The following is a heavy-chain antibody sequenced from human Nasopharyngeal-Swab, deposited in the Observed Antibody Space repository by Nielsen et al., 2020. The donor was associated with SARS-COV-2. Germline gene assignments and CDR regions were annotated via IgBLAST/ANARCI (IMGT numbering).Heavy chain of an antibody. D-gene: IGHD3-10*01. J-gene: IGHJ6*02. V-gene: IGHV4-34*01. Sequence: GSLRLSCAVYGGSFSGYYWSWIRQPPGKGLEWIGEINHSGSTNYNPSLKSRVTITVDTFKNQFSLKLSSVTAADTAVYYCARDTPPTNYYGSGSSQPYYYYYGMDVWGQGTTVTVSS. CDR2: INHSGST. CDR1: GGSFSGYY. CDR3: ARDTPPTNYYGSGSSQPYYYYYGMDV.